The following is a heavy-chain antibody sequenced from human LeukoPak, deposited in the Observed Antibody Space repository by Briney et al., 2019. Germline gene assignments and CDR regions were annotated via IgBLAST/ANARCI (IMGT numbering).Heavy chain of an antibody. CDR3: ARYVGRITLYYFDY. J-gene: IGHJ4*02. V-gene: IGHV5-51*01. D-gene: IGHD3-10*01. CDR2: IYPGDSDT. Sequence: GESLKISCKGGGYTFTNYWIGWVRQMPGKGLEWMGIIYPGDSDTRYSPSFQGQVTISADKSISTAYLQWSSLKASDTAMYYCARYVGRITLYYFDYWGQGTLVTVSS. CDR1: GYTFTNYW.